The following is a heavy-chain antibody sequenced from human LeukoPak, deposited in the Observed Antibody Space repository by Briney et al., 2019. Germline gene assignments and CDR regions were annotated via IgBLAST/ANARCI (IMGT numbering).Heavy chain of an antibody. CDR1: GGSISSYY. CDR3: ARYVDSPYYDILTGYYKGNDAFDI. Sequence: SETLSLTCTVSGGSISSYYWSWIRQPPGKGLEWIGYIYYSGSTNYNPSLTSRGTISVDTSKNQFSLKLSSVTAADTAVYYCARYVDSPYYDILTGYYKGNDAFDIWGQGTMVTVAS. CDR2: IYYSGST. V-gene: IGHV4-59*01. D-gene: IGHD3-9*01. J-gene: IGHJ3*02.